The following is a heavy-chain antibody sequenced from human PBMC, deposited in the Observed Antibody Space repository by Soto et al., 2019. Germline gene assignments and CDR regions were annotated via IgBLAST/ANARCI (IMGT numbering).Heavy chain of an antibody. CDR1: GFSFSNYA. Sequence: EVQLSESGGGLVQPGGSLRLSCAASGFSFSNYAMSWVRQAPGKGLEWVSGINGTGDKTYYRDSVKGRVTISRDNSKNKLSLKMRCLRAEDTAVYYCARVRTRTWYFNRYDPWGQGTLVTVSS. V-gene: IGHV3-23*01. J-gene: IGHJ5*02. D-gene: IGHD6-13*01. CDR2: INGTGDKT. CDR3: ARVRTRTWYFNRYDP.